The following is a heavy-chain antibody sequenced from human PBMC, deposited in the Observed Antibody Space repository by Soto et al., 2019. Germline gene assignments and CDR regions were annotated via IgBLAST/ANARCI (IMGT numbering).Heavy chain of an antibody. Sequence: QITLKESGPTLVKPTQTLTLTCIFSGFSLSTSGVGVGWIRQSPGKALEWLAVIYWDDDKRYSPSLKSRVTITMATSKNQVVFTMTNMDPEDTGTFYCAHLTSWGEGAPFDIWGQGTKVTVSS. J-gene: IGHJ3*02. D-gene: IGHD3-16*01. V-gene: IGHV2-5*02. CDR2: IYWDDDK. CDR1: GFSLSTSGVG. CDR3: AHLTSWGEGAPFDI.